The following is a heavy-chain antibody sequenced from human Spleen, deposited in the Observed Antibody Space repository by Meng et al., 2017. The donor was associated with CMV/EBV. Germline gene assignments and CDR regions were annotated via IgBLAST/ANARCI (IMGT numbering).Heavy chain of an antibody. V-gene: IGHV4-31*02. D-gene: IGHD2-2*01. CDR1: GAYY. J-gene: IGHJ5*02. CDR2: IYYNGST. CDR3: ARVMRMSGYCSSTSCPKRFDP. Sequence: GAYYWSWIRQHPGKGLEWIGYIYYNGSTYYNPSLKSRVTISVDTSENQFSLKLSSVTAADTAVYYRARVMRMSGYCSSTSCPKRFDPWGQGTLVTVSS.